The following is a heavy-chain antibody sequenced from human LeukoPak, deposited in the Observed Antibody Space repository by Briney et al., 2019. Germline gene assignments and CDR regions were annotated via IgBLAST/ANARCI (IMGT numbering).Heavy chain of an antibody. Sequence: SETLSLTCAVYGGSFSGYYWSWIRQPPGKGLEWIGYIYYSGSTNYNPSLKSRLTISVDTSKNQFSLKLSSVTAADTAVYYCARLRGNYFPDYWGQGTLVTVSS. CDR3: ARLRGNYFPDY. D-gene: IGHD4-11*01. J-gene: IGHJ4*02. V-gene: IGHV4-59*01. CDR2: IYYSGST. CDR1: GGSFSGYY.